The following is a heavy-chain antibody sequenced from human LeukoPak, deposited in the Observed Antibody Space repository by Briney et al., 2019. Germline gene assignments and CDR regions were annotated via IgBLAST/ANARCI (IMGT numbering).Heavy chain of an antibody. CDR3: ARALTFGGVIAY. CDR2: IYYSGST. V-gene: IGHV4-30-4*01. CDR1: GGSISSGDYY. Sequence: SQTLSLTYTVSGGSISSGDYYWSWIRQPPGKGLEWIGYIYYSGSTYYNPSLKSRVTISVDTSKNQFSLKLSSVTAADTAVYYCARALTFGGVIAYWGQGTLVAVSS. D-gene: IGHD3-16*01. J-gene: IGHJ4*02.